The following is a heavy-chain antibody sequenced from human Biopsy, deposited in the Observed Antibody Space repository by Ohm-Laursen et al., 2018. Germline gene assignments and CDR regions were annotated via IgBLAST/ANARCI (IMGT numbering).Heavy chain of an antibody. D-gene: IGHD3-3*01. J-gene: IGHJ3*02. CDR3: ARVEAKTYDALDI. CDR2: IYYSGGT. Sequence: SDTLSLTRSVSGGSMPGYERSWIRLAPGKGLEWIGYIYYSGGTKYNPSVPSRVTFSVDMSKSQFSLELYTVTAADTAVYYCARVEAKTYDALDIWGQGTLVVVSA. V-gene: IGHV4-59*07. CDR1: GGSMPGYE.